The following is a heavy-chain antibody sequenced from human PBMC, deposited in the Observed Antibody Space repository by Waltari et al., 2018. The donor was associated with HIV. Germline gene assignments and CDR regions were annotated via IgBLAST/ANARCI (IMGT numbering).Heavy chain of an antibody. Sequence: QASLKESGPTLMKPTQTLTLTCTFPGFSVTTPGVGVAWIRQSPEKALQWLAIVYWNDDKRYSPSLSSRLNISKDTYENQVVLTMTNMDPVDTATYYCVHSLGKGGVFFDYWGRGILVTVSS. CDR3: VHSLGKGGVFFDY. CDR1: GFSVTTPGVG. CDR2: VYWNDDK. V-gene: IGHV2-5*01. D-gene: IGHD2-8*01. J-gene: IGHJ4*01.